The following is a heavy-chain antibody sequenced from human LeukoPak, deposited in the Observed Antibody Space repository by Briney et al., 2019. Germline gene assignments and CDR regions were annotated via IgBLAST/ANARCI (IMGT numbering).Heavy chain of an antibody. V-gene: IGHV1-2*06. Sequence: ASVKVSCKASGYTFTGYYMHWVRQAPGQGLEWMGRINPNSGGTNYAQKFQGRVTMTRDTSISTAYMELSRLRSDDTAVYYCARDLYGGHSHYYYMDVWGKGTTVTVSS. CDR2: INPNSGGT. D-gene: IGHD4-23*01. J-gene: IGHJ6*03. CDR1: GYTFTGYY. CDR3: ARDLYGGHSHYYYMDV.